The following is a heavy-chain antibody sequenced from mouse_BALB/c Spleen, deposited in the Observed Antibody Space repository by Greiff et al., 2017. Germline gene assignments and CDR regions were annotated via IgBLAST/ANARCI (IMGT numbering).Heavy chain of an antibody. J-gene: IGHJ4*01. CDR3: ARGDYDGVYYAMDY. V-gene: IGHV1-63*02. CDR1: GYTFTNYW. Sequence: QVQLKESGAELVRPGTSVKISCKASGYTFTNYWLGWVKQRPGHGLEWIGDIYPGGGYTNYNEKFKGKATLTADTSSSTAYMQLSSLTSEDSAVYFCARGDYDGVYYAMDYWGQGTSVTVSS. CDR2: IYPGGGYT. D-gene: IGHD2-4*01.